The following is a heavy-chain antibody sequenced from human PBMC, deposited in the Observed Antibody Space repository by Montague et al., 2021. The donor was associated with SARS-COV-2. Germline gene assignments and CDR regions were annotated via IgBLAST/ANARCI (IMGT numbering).Heavy chain of an antibody. V-gene: IGHV3-21*01. CDR1: GFTFSSYS. CDR3: ARDGWGHDPYSSGWNDYYYYYGMDV. Sequence: SLRLSCAASGFTFSSYSMNWVRQAPGKGLEWVSSISSSSSYIYYADSVKGRFTISRDNAKKSLYLQMNSLRAEDTAVYYCARDGWGHDPYSSGWNDYYYYYGMDVWSQGTTVTVSS. CDR2: ISSSSSYI. J-gene: IGHJ6*02. D-gene: IGHD6-19*01.